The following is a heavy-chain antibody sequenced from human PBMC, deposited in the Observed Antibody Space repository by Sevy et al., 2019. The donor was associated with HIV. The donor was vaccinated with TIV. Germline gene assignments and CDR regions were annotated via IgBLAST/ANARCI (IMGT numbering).Heavy chain of an antibody. V-gene: IGHV3-30*02. D-gene: IGHD6-6*01. CDR3: AKDMAARPIDY. CDR1: GFIFSNYG. Sequence: GGSLRLSCAASGFIFSNYGMNWVRQAPGKGLEWVAFIRFDGGIKYYADSVRGRFTISRDNSKNILFLQMNSLRPEDTAVYYCAKDMAARPIDYWGQGTLVTVSS. J-gene: IGHJ4*02. CDR2: IRFDGGIK.